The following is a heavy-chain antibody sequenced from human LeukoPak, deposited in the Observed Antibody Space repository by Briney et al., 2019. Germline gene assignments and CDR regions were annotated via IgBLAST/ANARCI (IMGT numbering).Heavy chain of an antibody. CDR2: IIPIFGTA. D-gene: IGHD5-12*01. CDR3: ARSPVGYERGKYFDY. V-gene: IGHV1-69*13. Sequence: SVKVCCKASGGTFSSYATSWVRQAPGQGLEWMGGIIPIFGTANYAQKFQGRVTITADESTSTAYMELSSLRSEDTAVYYCARSPVGYERGKYFDYWGQGTLVTVSS. CDR1: GGTFSSYA. J-gene: IGHJ4*02.